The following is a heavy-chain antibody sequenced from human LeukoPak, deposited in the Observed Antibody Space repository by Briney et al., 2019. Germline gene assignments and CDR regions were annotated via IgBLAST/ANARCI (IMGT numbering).Heavy chain of an antibody. J-gene: IGHJ3*01. D-gene: IGHD6-19*01. Sequence: GESLKISCQASGYTFTNYWIAWVRQMPGEGLELMGIIYPGDSDTRYNPSFQGQVTFSVDKAISTAYVQWTNVQASDTAIYFCARSYSSAITGGFDLWGQGTMVTVSS. CDR2: IYPGDSDT. CDR3: ARSYSSAITGGFDL. V-gene: IGHV5-51*01. CDR1: GYTFTNYW.